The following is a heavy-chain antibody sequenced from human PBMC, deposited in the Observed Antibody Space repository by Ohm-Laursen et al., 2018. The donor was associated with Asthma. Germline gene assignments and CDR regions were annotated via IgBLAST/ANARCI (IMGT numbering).Heavy chain of an antibody. V-gene: IGHV3-21*04. J-gene: IGHJ4*02. CDR3: AKDMSGWYDFDY. Sequence: SLRLSCTASGYTFSRYSIHWVRQVPGKGLEWVASISTASTFIYYADSVRGRFTTSRDNAKNSLYLQMNSLRAEDTALYYCAKDMSGWYDFDYWGQGTLVTVSS. D-gene: IGHD6-19*01. CDR2: ISTASTFI. CDR1: GYTFSRYS.